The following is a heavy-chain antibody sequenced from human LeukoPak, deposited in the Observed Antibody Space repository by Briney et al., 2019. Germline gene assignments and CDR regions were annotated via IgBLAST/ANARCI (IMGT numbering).Heavy chain of an antibody. CDR2: IYHSGST. V-gene: IGHV4-4*02. J-gene: IGHJ5*02. CDR1: GGSISSSNW. D-gene: IGHD4-17*01. Sequence: SETLSLTCAVSGGSISSSNWWSWVRQPPGKGLEWIGEIYHSGSTNYNPSLKSRVTISVDKSKNQFSLKLSSVTAADTAVYYCARGPGDYPKGWFDPWGQGTLVTVSS. CDR3: ARGPGDYPKGWFDP.